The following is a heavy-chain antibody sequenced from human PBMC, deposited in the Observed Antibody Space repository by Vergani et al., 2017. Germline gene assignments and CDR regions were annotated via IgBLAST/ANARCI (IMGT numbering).Heavy chain of an antibody. D-gene: IGHD3-10*01. CDR2: IKQDGSEK. CDR1: GFTFSSYW. J-gene: IGHJ4*02. V-gene: IGHV3-7*01. Sequence: EVQLVESGGGSVQPGGSLRLSCAASGFTFSSYWMSWVRQAPGKGLEWVAKIKQDGSEKYYVDYVKGRFTISRDNAKNSLYLQMNSLRAECTAVYYCARDSMVRGAMWGWYFDYWGQGTLVTVSS. CDR3: ARDSMVRGAMWGWYFDY.